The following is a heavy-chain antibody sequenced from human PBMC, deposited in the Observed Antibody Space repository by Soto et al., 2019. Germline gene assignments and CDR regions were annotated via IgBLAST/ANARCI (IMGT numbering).Heavy chain of an antibody. J-gene: IGHJ4*02. Sequence: QITLKEAGPTLVKPTQTLTLTCSFSGFSLITSGVGVGWIRQPPGKALEWLALIYWDDDTGYSTSLRNRLTITKDTSRNQVVLTMTTMDPADTGTYYCAHTMAPRSLDSCGQGTLVTVSS. V-gene: IGHV2-5*02. CDR2: IYWDDDT. CDR1: GFSLITSGVG. CDR3: AHTMAPRSLDS.